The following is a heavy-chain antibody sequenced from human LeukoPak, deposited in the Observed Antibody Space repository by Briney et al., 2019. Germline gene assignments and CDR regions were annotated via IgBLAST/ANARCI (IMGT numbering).Heavy chain of an antibody. CDR1: DGSISSYY. Sequence: SKTLSLTCAVSDGSISSYYWNWIRQPPGKGLEWIGNIYNSGSTDYNPSLKSRATISVNLSKKQISLKLTSVTAADTALYYCARDKGPYWYFDLWGRGTLVTVSS. CDR2: IYNSGST. J-gene: IGHJ2*01. CDR3: ARDKGPYWYFDL. V-gene: IGHV4-59*01.